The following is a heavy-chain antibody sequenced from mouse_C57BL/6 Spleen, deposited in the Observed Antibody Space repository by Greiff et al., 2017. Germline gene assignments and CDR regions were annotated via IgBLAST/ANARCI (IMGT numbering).Heavy chain of an antibody. V-gene: IGHV1-81*01. CDR2: IYPRSGNT. CDR3: ATGTLGGGYFDV. CDR1: GYTFTSYG. Sequence: VKLMESGAELARPGASVKLSCKASGYTFTSYGISWVKQRTGQGLEWIGEIYPRSGNTYSNEKFKGKATLTADKSSSTAYMELRSLTSEDSAVYFCATGTLGGGYFDVWGTGTTVTVSS. J-gene: IGHJ1*03. D-gene: IGHD4-1*01.